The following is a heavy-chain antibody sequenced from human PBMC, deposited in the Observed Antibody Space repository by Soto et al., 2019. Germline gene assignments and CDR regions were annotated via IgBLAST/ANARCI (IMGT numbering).Heavy chain of an antibody. J-gene: IGHJ4*02. D-gene: IGHD2-21*02. CDR2: ISGDRAYI. Sequence: EVQLLESGGGLVQPGGSLRLSCAASGFTFSAYSMNWVRQAPGKGLEWLSYISGDRAYIYYADSVRGRFTISRDNAENSLYLQMDNLRDEDTAVYYCARQFYTVVTPNDFWGQGTLVTVSS. CDR1: GFTFSAYS. V-gene: IGHV3-48*02. CDR3: ARQFYTVVTPNDF.